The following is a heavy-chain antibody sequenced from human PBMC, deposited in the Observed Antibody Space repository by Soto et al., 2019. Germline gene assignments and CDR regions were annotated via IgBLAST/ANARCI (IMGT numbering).Heavy chain of an antibody. J-gene: IGHJ5*02. CDR3: AKDDSINMVRGNWFDP. CDR2: ISGSGGST. V-gene: IGHV3-23*01. CDR1: GSTFSSYA. Sequence: GGSLKLSCAASGSTFSSYAMSWVRQAPGKGLEWVSAISGSGGSTYYADSVKGRFTISRDNSKNTLYLQMNSLRAEDTAVYYCAKDDSINMVRGNWFDPWGQGTLVTVSS. D-gene: IGHD3-10*01.